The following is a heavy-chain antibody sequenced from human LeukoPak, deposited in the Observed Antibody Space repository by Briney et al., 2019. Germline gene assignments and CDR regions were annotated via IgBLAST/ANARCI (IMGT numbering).Heavy chain of an antibody. J-gene: IGHJ4*02. Sequence: PGGSLRLSCAASGFTFSSYWMTWVRQTPGKGLEWVSVIYSGGSTYYADSVKGRFTISRDNSKNTLYLQMNSLRAEDTAVYFCARVYDFWSGYYFDSWGQGTLVTVSS. CDR3: ARVYDFWSGYYFDS. CDR1: GFTFSSYW. V-gene: IGHV3-53*01. D-gene: IGHD3-3*01. CDR2: IYSGGST.